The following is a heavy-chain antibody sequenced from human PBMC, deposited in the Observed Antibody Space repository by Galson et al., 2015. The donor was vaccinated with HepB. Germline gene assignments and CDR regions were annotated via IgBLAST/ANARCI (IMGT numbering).Heavy chain of an antibody. D-gene: IGHD1-7*01. CDR3: AKSGFRNYGGGMDV. CDR2: ISYDGSNK. V-gene: IGHV3-30*18. CDR1: GFTFSSYG. J-gene: IGHJ6*02. Sequence: SLRLSCAASGFTFSSYGMHWVRQAPGKGLEWVAVISYDGSNKYYADSVKGRFTISRDNSKNTLYLQMNSLRAEDTAVYYCAKSGFRNYGGGMDVWGQGTTVTVSS.